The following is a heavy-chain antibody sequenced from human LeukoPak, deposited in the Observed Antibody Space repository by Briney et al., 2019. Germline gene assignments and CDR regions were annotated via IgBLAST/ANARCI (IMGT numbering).Heavy chain of an antibody. J-gene: IGHJ4*02. D-gene: IGHD2-15*01. CDR3: ARGSDIENYSFDD. Sequence: QPGGSLRLSCATSGFTFSRSDMHWVRHVPGKGLEWVSTIRTAADAFFPDSVSGRFTVSRENGKNTVYLQMHSLRAGDTAVYYCARGSDIENYSFDDWGQGTLVTVSS. V-gene: IGHV3-13*01. CDR1: GFTFSRSD. CDR2: IRTAADA.